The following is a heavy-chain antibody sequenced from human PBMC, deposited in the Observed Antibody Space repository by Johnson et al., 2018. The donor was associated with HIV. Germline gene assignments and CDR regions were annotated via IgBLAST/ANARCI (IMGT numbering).Heavy chain of an antibody. Sequence: QMLLVESGGGVVQPGRSLRLSCAASGFTFSSYGMHWVRQAPGKGLEWVAVMSYDGSSKYYADSVKGRFTISRDNSKNTLYLQMNSLRAEDTAVYYCAKDFGIVVVKSAFDIWGQGTMVTVSS. J-gene: IGHJ3*02. CDR2: MSYDGSSK. CDR1: GFTFSSYG. D-gene: IGHD3-22*01. CDR3: AKDFGIVVVKSAFDI. V-gene: IGHV3-30*18.